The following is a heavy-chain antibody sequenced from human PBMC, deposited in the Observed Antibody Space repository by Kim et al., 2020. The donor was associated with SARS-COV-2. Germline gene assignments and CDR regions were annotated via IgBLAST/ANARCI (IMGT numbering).Heavy chain of an antibody. Sequence: GESLKISCNGSGYIFISYWIALVRQMPGKGLEWMAMIYPNDSNTRYRPSFQGQVTISAAKSISTSYLQWSSLKASYTAMYYCARRRACFGELAGNWFDPWGQGTLVTVSS. CDR2: IYPNDSNT. CDR1: GYIFISYW. D-gene: IGHD3-10*01. CDR3: ARRRACFGELAGNWFDP. J-gene: IGHJ5*02. V-gene: IGHV5-51*01.